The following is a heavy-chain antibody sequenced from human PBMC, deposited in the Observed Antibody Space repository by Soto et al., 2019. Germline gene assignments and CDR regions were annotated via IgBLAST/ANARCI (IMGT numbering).Heavy chain of an antibody. J-gene: IGHJ4*02. CDR3: VTGIGNYWALEY. CDR2: ISYDGSSK. CDR1: GFTFSNYG. V-gene: IGHV3-30*03. Sequence: QVQLVESGGGVVQPGRSLRLSCAASGFTFSNYGMYWVRQAPGKGLEWVAFISYDGSSKFYADPMKGRHTISRDNAKNTLYVQMSSLGAEDTAVYFCVTGIGNYWALEYWGQGTLWTVAS. D-gene: IGHD1-26*01.